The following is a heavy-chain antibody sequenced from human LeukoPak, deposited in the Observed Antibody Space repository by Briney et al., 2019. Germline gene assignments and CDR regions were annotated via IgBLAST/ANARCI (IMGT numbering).Heavy chain of an antibody. Sequence: GGSLRLSCAASGFTFSNAWMSWVRQAPGKGLEWVSAINWSGDSTTYADSVKGRFTISRDNAKNSLYLQMNRLRVEDTALYYCARRTYGAAAGRGDPFYFDYWGQGTLVTVSS. CDR1: GFTFSNAW. V-gene: IGHV3-20*04. CDR3: ARRTYGAAAGRGDPFYFDY. D-gene: IGHD6-13*01. CDR2: INWSGDST. J-gene: IGHJ4*02.